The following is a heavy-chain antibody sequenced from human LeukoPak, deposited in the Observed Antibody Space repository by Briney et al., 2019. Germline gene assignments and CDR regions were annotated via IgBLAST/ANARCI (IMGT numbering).Heavy chain of an antibody. CDR1: GGSISSGDYY. Sequence: SQTLSLTCTVSGGSISSGDYYWSWIRQPPGKGLEWIGYIYYSGSTYYNPSLKSRVTISVDTSKNQFSLKLSSVTAADTAVYYCARVPVLDWLLGSYWYFDLWGRGTLVSVSS. CDR2: IYYSGST. D-gene: IGHD3-3*01. J-gene: IGHJ2*01. V-gene: IGHV4-30-4*08. CDR3: ARVPVLDWLLGSYWYFDL.